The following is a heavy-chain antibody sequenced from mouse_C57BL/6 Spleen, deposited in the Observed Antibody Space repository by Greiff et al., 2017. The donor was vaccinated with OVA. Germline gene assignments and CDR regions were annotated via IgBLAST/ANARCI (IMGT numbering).Heavy chain of an antibody. J-gene: IGHJ3*01. Sequence: VQLKESGPGLVKPSQSLSLTCSVTGYSITSGYYWNWIRQFPGNKLEWMGYISYDGSNNYNPSLKNRISITRDTSKNQFFLKLNSVTTEDTATYYCARRGSVAYWGQGTLVTVSA. V-gene: IGHV3-6*01. CDR3: ARRGSVAY. CDR1: GYSITSGYY. CDR2: ISYDGSN.